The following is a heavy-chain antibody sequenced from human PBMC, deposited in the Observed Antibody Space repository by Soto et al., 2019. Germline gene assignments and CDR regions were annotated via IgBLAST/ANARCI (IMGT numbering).Heavy chain of an antibody. V-gene: IGHV5-51*01. D-gene: IGHD2-2*01. J-gene: IGHJ4*02. CDR3: ASFGSGYCSSTSCYQFDY. Sequence: GESLKISCKGSGYSFTSYWIGWVRQMPGKGLEWMGIIYPGDSDTRYGPSFQGQVTISADKSISTAYLQWSSLKASDTAMYYCASFGSGYCSSTSCYQFDYWGQGTLVTVSS. CDR2: IYPGDSDT. CDR1: GYSFTSYW.